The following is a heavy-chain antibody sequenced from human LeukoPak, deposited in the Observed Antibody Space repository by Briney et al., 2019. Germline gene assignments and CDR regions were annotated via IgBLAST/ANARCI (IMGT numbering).Heavy chain of an antibody. CDR3: ARSHGIVVVPAAIPFFAFDI. V-gene: IGHV4-30-2*01. CDR2: IYHSGST. Sequence: SETLSLTCTVSGGSISSGGYYWSWIRQPPGKGLEWIGYIYHSGSTYYNPSLKSRVTISVDRSKNQFSLKLSSVTAADTAVYYCARSHGIVVVPAAIPFFAFDIWGQGTMVTVSS. CDR1: GGSISSGGYY. J-gene: IGHJ3*02. D-gene: IGHD2-2*01.